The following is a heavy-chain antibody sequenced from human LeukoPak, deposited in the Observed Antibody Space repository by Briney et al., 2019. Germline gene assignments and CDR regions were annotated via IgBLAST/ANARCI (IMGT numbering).Heavy chain of an antibody. CDR1: GGTFSSYA. CDR3: ARDVGSGDGHNLDS. J-gene: IGHJ5*01. Sequence: ASVKVSCKASGGTFSSYAINWVRQAPGQGLEWIGWISAYSGNKKYGQRFQDRLTMTTDASTSTSYMELRSLGSDDTAVYYCARDVGSGDGHNLDSWGHGTLVIVSS. CDR2: ISAYSGNK. D-gene: IGHD5-24*01. V-gene: IGHV1-18*01.